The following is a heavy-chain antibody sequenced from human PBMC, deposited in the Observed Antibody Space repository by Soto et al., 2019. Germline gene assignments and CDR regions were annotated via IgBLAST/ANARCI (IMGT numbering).Heavy chain of an antibody. D-gene: IGHD3-9*01. CDR1: GGSISSGGYY. CDR2: IYYSGST. Sequence: QVQLQESGPGLVKPSQTLSLTCTVSGGSISSGGYYWSWIRQHPGKGLEWIGYIYYSGSTYYNPSRKSRVTLAVHPSKNQFSLKLSSVPAADTAVYYCARGDVAWLLHYYYGMDVWGQGTTVTVSS. V-gene: IGHV4-31*03. J-gene: IGHJ6*02. CDR3: ARGDVAWLLHYYYGMDV.